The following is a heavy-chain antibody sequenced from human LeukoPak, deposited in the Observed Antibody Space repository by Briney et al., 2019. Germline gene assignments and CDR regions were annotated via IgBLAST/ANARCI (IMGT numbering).Heavy chain of an antibody. CDR1: GGSTSSGDYY. V-gene: IGHV4-30-4*08. CDR2: IYYSGST. Sequence: NPSQTLSLTCTVSGGSTSSGDYYWGWIRQPPGKGLEWIGYIYYSGSTYYNPSLKSRVTISVDTSKNQFSLKLSSVTAADTAVYYCAREDYYYYMDVWGKGTTVTVSS. J-gene: IGHJ6*03. CDR3: AREDYYYYMDV.